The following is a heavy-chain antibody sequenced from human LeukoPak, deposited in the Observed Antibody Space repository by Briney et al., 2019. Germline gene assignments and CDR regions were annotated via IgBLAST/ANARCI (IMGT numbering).Heavy chain of an antibody. CDR3: ARGAGYNYPYYFDY. V-gene: IGHV3-53*01. CDR1: GFTVSSNY. J-gene: IGHJ4*02. Sequence: PGGSLRLSCAASGFTVSSNYMSWVRQAPGKGLEWVSVIYGGGSTYYADSVKGRFTISRDNSKNTLYLQMNSLRAEDTAVYYCARGAGYNYPYYFDYWGQGTLVTVSS. D-gene: IGHD5-24*01. CDR2: IYGGGST.